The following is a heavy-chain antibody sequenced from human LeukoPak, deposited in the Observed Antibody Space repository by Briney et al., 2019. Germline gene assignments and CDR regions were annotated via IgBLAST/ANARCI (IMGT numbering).Heavy chain of an antibody. J-gene: IGHJ4*02. CDR2: ISDSGGST. CDR3: AKDYFDFWSGFDY. D-gene: IGHD3-3*01. V-gene: IGHV3-23*01. CDR1: GFTCSSYA. Sequence: PGGSLRLSCGASGFTCSSYAMSWVRQAPGKGLEWVSTISDSGGSTYADSVKGRFTVSRDNSKNTLYLQMNSLRAEDTAVYYCAKDYFDFWSGFDYWGQGTLVTVSS.